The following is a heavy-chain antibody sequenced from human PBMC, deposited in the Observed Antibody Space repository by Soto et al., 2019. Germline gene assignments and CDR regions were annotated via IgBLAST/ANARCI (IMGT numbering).Heavy chain of an antibody. CDR2: ISSSSSYT. D-gene: IGHD3-22*01. J-gene: IGHJ4*02. V-gene: IGHV3-11*06. Sequence: QVQLVESGGGLVKPGGSLRLSCAASGFTFSDYYMSWIRQAPGKGLEWVSYISSSSSYTNYADSVKGRFTISRDNAKNSLYLQMNSLRAEDTAVYYCARAPDSSLSPTYYFDYWGQGTLVTVSS. CDR3: ARAPDSSLSPTYYFDY. CDR1: GFTFSDYY.